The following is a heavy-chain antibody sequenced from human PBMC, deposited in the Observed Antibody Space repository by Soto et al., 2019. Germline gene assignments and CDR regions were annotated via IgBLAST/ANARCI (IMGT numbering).Heavy chain of an antibody. J-gene: IGHJ4*02. D-gene: IGHD3-10*01. V-gene: IGHV4-4*02. CDR3: ARKYGVRFDY. CDR2: VFHTGNT. CDR1: GDSISSSVW. Sequence: LRRTLSLTCALAGDSISSSVWWTWVRQPPGKGLEWIGEVFHTGNTNYNPSLKSRVTMSVDKSTNEFSLKVTSVTTADTAIYYCARKYGVRFDYWGQGDRVPVSS.